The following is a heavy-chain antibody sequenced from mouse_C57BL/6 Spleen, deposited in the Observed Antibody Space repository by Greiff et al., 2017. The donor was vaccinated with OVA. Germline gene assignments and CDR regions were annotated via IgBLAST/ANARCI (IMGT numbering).Heavy chain of an antibody. D-gene: IGHD2-3*01. J-gene: IGHJ4*01. Sequence: EVQLQQSGPELVKPGASVKISCKASGYTFTDYYMNWVKQSHGKSLEWIGDINPNNGGTSYNQKFKGKATLTVDKSSSTAYMELRSLTSEDSAVYYCARYDGYWGDYAMDYWGQGTSVTVSS. CDR1: GYTFTDYY. CDR3: ARYDGYWGDYAMDY. CDR2: INPNNGGT. V-gene: IGHV1-26*01.